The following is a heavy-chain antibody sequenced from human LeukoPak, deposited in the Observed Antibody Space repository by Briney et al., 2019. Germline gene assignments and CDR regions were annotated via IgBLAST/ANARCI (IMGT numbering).Heavy chain of an antibody. V-gene: IGHV3-30*04. CDR1: GFTFSSYA. Sequence: GGSLRLSCAASGFTFSSYAMHWVRQAPGKGLEWVAVISYDGSNKYYADSVKGRFTVSRDNSKNTLYLQMNSLRAEDTAVYYCASSPAGGGYWGQGTLVTVSS. D-gene: IGHD3-16*01. CDR3: ASSPAGGGY. CDR2: ISYDGSNK. J-gene: IGHJ4*02.